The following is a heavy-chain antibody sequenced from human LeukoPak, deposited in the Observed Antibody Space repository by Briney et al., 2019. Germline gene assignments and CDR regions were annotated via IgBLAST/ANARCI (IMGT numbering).Heavy chain of an antibody. D-gene: IGHD3-22*01. V-gene: IGHV3-23*01. Sequence: GGSLRLSCAASGFTFSSYAMSWVRQAPGEGLEWVSAISGSGGSTYYADSVKGRFTISRDNSKNTLYLQMNSLRAEDTAVYYCAKVDYDSSGYSSGYFQHWGQGTLVTVSS. J-gene: IGHJ1*01. CDR1: GFTFSSYA. CDR2: ISGSGGST. CDR3: AKVDYDSSGYSSGYFQH.